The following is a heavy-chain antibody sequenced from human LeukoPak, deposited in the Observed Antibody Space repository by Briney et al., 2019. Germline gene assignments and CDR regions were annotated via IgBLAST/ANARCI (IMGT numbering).Heavy chain of an antibody. Sequence: GGSLRLSCAASGFAFSSYSMNWVRQAPGKGLEWVSYISSSSSTIYYADSVKGRFTISRDNAKNSLYLQMNSPRAEDTAVYYCARYCSSTSCYYDDMDVWGKGTTVTVSS. D-gene: IGHD2-2*01. V-gene: IGHV3-48*01. CDR2: ISSSSSTI. J-gene: IGHJ6*03. CDR3: ARYCSSTSCYYDDMDV. CDR1: GFAFSSYS.